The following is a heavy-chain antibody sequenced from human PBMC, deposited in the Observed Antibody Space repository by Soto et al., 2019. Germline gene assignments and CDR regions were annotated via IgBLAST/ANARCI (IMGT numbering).Heavy chain of an antibody. J-gene: IGHJ5*02. CDR2: ISGSGGST. CDR3: AKCGVAVAGTLAWFDP. Sequence: EVQLLESGGGLVQPGGSLRLSCAASGFTFSSYAMSWVRQAPGKGLEWVSAISGSGGSTYYADSVKGRLTISRDNSKNTLYLPMNSLRAEDTAVYYCAKCGVAVAGTLAWFDPWGQGTLVTVSS. CDR1: GFTFSSYA. D-gene: IGHD6-19*01. V-gene: IGHV3-23*01.